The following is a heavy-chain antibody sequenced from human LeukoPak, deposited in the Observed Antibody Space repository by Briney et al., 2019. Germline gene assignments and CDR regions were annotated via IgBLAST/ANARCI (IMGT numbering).Heavy chain of an antibody. V-gene: IGHV3-30*04. D-gene: IGHD2-21*02. J-gene: IGHJ4*02. CDR1: GFTFSSYA. CDR3: SKNEAVVTASSSSH. Sequence: GGSLRLSCAASGFTFSSYAMHWVRQAPGKGLEWVAVISYDGSNKYYADSVKGRFTISRDNSKNTLYLQMNSLRAEDTAVYYCSKNEAVVTASSSSHWGQGTLVTVSS. CDR2: ISYDGSNK.